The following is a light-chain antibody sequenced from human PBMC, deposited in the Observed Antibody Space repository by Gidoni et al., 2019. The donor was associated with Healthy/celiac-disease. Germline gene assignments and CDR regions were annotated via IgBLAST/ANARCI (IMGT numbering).Light chain of an antibody. V-gene: IGLV2-14*01. CDR1: ISDVGGYNS. Sequence: QSALTQPDSVSGSPGQSITISCTGTISDVGGYNSFSWYQQHPGKAPILMIYEFSNWPSVVSNRFSGSKSGNTASLTISGLQAEDEADYYCSSYTSSSTLVLFGGGTKLTVL. J-gene: IGLJ2*01. CDR2: EFS. CDR3: SSYTSSSTLVL.